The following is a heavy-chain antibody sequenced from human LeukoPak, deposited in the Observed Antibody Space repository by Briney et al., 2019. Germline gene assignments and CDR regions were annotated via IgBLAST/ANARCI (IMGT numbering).Heavy chain of an antibody. D-gene: IGHD3-10*01. CDR2: IIPIFGAT. Sequence: GASVKVSCKASGYTFTSYGISWVRQAPGQGLEWMGRIIPIFGATKYAQNFQGRVTITTDESTSTVYMELSSLRSEDTALYYCARASSDMYDFEIWGQGTVVTVSS. V-gene: IGHV1-69*05. CDR1: GYTFTSYG. J-gene: IGHJ3*02. CDR3: ARASSDMYDFEI.